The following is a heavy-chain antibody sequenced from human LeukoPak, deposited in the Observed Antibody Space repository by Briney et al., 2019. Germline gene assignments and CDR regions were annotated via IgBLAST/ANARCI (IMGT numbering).Heavy chain of an antibody. Sequence: ASVKVSCKASGGTFISYAIGWVRQAPGQGLEWMGGIIPIFGTANYAQKFQGRVTITADESTSTAYMELSSLRSEDTAVYYCARGRGNWGSVYFDYWGQGTLVTVSS. CDR1: GGTFISYA. V-gene: IGHV1-69*13. CDR3: ARGRGNWGSVYFDY. CDR2: IIPIFGTA. D-gene: IGHD7-27*01. J-gene: IGHJ4*02.